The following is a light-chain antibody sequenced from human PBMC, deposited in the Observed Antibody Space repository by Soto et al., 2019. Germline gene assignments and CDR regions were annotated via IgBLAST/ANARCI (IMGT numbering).Light chain of an antibody. J-gene: IGKJ1*01. CDR1: QSISTW. V-gene: IGKV1-5*01. CDR3: QQSYSTSWT. Sequence: DIQIPQSPSSLSASVGHSVTITCRASQSISTWLAWYQQKPGKAPKLLIYDASSLESGVPSRFGGSGSGTDFTLTISSLQPEDFATYYCQQSYSTSWTFGQGTKVDIK. CDR2: DAS.